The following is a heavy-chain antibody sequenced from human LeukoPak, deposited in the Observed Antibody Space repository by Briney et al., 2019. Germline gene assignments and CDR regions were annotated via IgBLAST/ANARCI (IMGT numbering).Heavy chain of an antibody. CDR3: ARPSSSWYDNFDY. D-gene: IGHD6-13*01. J-gene: IGHJ4*02. CDR2: IYPGDSDT. V-gene: IGHV5-51*01. Sequence: GESLKISCKGSGYSFTNYWIGWVRQMPGKGLEWMGVIYPGDSDTRYSPSFQGQVTISADKSISTAYLQWSSLKASDTAMYYCARPSSSWYDNFDYWGQGTLVTVSS. CDR1: GYSFTNYW.